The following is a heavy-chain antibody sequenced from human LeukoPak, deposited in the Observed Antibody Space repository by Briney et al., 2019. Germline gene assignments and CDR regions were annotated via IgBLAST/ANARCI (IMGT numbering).Heavy chain of an antibody. CDR3: ARHDSIGYSFDY. CDR1: GGSISSYY. Sequence: SETLSLTCTVSGGSISSYYWSWIRQPPGKGLEWIGYIYYSGSTNYNPSLKSRVTISVDTSKNQFSLKLSSVTAADTAVYYCARHDSIGYSFDYWGQGTLVTVSS. J-gene: IGHJ4*02. CDR2: IYYSGST. V-gene: IGHV4-59*08. D-gene: IGHD3-22*01.